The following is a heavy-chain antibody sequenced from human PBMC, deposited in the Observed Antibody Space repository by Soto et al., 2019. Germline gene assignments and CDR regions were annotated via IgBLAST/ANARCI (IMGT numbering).Heavy chain of an antibody. D-gene: IGHD3-3*01. CDR1: GYTFTSYD. CDR3: ARGPRFLEWLSHWYFDL. CDR2: MNPNSGNT. J-gene: IGHJ2*01. Sequence: QVQLVQSGAEVKKPGASVKVSCKASGYTFTSYDINWVRQATGQGLEWMGWMNPNSGNTGYAQKFQGRVTMTRNTSISTAYMELSSLRSEDTAVYYCARGPRFLEWLSHWYFDLWGRGTLVTVSS. V-gene: IGHV1-8*01.